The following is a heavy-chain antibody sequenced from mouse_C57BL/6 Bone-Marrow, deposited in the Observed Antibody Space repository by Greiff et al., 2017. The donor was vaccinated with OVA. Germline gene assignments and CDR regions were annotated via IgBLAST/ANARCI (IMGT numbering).Heavy chain of an antibody. J-gene: IGHJ3*01. CDR2: IYPGDGDP. D-gene: IGHD2-1*01. V-gene: IGHV1-80*01. Sequence: VKLMESGAELVKPGASVKISCKASGYAFSSYWMNWVKQRPGKGLEWIGQIYPGDGDPNYNGKFKGKATLTADKSSSTAYMQLSSLTSEDSAVYVCARKNGNYPAWFAYWGQGTLVTVSA. CDR3: ARKNGNYPAWFAY. CDR1: GYAFSSYW.